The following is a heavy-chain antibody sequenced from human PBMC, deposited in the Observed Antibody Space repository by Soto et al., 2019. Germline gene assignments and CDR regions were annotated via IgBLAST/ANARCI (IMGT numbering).Heavy chain of an antibody. CDR3: ARGRWFGELPIDY. J-gene: IGHJ4*02. Sequence: EVQLVESGGGLVQPGGSLRLSCAASGFTFSSYSMNWVRQAPGKGLEWVSYISSSSSTIYYADSVKGRFTISRDNAKNSLYLQMNSLRDEDTAVYYCARGRWFGELPIDYWVQGTLVTVSS. CDR2: ISSSSSTI. V-gene: IGHV3-48*02. CDR1: GFTFSSYS. D-gene: IGHD3-10*01.